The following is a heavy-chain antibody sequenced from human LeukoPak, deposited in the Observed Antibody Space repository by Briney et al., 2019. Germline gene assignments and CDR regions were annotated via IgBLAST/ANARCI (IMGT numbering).Heavy chain of an antibody. CDR1: GASISSTTYY. V-gene: IGHV4-39*01. CDR2: IYYSGST. J-gene: IGHJ5*02. CDR3: ARPRYDSSGYYPYNWFDP. D-gene: IGHD3-22*01. Sequence: PSETLSLTCTVSGASISSTTYYWGWIRQPPGKGLEWIGSIYYSGSTYYNPSLKSRVTISVDTSKNQFSLKLSSVTAADTAVYYCARPRYDSSGYYPYNWFDPWGQGTLVTVSS.